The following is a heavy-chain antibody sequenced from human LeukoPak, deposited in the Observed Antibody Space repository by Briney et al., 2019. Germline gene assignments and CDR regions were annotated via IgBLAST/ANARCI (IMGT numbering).Heavy chain of an antibody. V-gene: IGHV3-30*04. Sequence: GRSLRLSCAASGFTFSSYAMHWVRQAPGKGLEWVAVISYDGSNKYYADSVKGRFTISRDNSKNTLYLQMNSLRAEDTAVYYCVRGAYSSSWLNFDYWGQGTLVTVSS. CDR1: GFTFSSYA. CDR2: ISYDGSNK. J-gene: IGHJ4*02. CDR3: VRGAYSSSWLNFDY. D-gene: IGHD6-13*01.